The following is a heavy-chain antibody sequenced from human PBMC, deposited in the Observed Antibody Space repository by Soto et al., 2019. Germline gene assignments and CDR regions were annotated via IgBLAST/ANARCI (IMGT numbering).Heavy chain of an antibody. CDR3: VKLGNALTTVTV. Sequence: EVQLLESGGGLVQPGGSLRLSCAASGFTFSSYAMSWVRQAPGKGLEWVSAISGSGGSTYYADSVKGRFTISRDNSKNTLYLQMNSLRAEDTAVYYCVKLGNALTTVTVWGQGTLVTVSS. J-gene: IGHJ4*02. CDR2: ISGSGGST. D-gene: IGHD4-17*01. V-gene: IGHV3-23*01. CDR1: GFTFSSYA.